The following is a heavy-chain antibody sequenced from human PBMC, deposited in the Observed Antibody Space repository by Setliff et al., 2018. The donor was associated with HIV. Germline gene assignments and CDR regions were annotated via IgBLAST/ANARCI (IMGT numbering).Heavy chain of an antibody. CDR3: VKEGRTSTVFDY. CDR1: GASASMPGW. CDR2: VSDGGT. Sequence: SETLSLTCTVIGASASMPGWWGWVRQSPGKRLEWIGEVSDGGTKYNPSLQGRATTSVDRSKNRFPLELRSVTAADTAVYYCVKEGRTSTVFDYWGQGVMVTVSS. D-gene: IGHD1-7*01. V-gene: IGHV4-4*02. J-gene: IGHJ4*02.